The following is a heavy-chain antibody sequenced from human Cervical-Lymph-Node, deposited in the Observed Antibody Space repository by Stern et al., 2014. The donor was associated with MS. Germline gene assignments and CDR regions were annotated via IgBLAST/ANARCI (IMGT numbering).Heavy chain of an antibody. V-gene: IGHV1-69*01. D-gene: IGHD1-1*01. Sequence: VQLVESGAEVMKPGASVKVSCKASGGTFSRYGISWVRQAPGQGLEWMGWIIPDVGTADYAEQFQGRVTITADGSTSTAYMELSSLTSADTAVYYCARGPYNRDFFEYWGQGTLVTVSS. J-gene: IGHJ4*02. CDR3: ARGPYNRDFFEY. CDR2: IIPDVGTA. CDR1: GGTFSRYG.